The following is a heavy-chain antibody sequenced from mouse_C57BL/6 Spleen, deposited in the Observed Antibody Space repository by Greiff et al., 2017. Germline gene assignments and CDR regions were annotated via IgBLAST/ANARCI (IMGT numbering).Heavy chain of an antibody. CDR2: INPSNGGT. J-gene: IGHJ2*01. Sequence: QVQLQQPGTELVKPGASVKLSCKASGYNFTSYWMHWVKQRPGQGLERIGNINPSNGGTNYTEKFKCKATLTVDKSSSTAYMQLSSLTSEYAAVYYFARSGVWDYDYFYYWGHGTTLTFSS. CDR1: GYNFTSYW. D-gene: IGHD2-4*01. CDR3: ARSGVWDYDYFYY. V-gene: IGHV1-53*01.